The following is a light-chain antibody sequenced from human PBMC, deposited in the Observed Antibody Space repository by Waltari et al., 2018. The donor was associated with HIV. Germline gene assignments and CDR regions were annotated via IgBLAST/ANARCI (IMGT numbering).Light chain of an antibody. V-gene: IGLV1-44*01. CDR1: TPHLRTNN. CDR2: SNI. CDR3: SAWDASLGAWM. Sequence: QSVLPQPPSAPGTPGKRIIKSCSGSTPHLRTNNHKWYQQLPGTTPRLLMLSNIQRPSGVPDRFSGSRSGTSASLAISGLQSEDEADYYCSAWDASLGAWMFGGGTKLTVL. J-gene: IGLJ3*02.